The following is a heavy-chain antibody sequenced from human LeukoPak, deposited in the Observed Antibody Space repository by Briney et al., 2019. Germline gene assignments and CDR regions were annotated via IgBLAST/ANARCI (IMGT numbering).Heavy chain of an antibody. V-gene: IGHV3-30*18. CDR2: ISYDGSNK. CDR3: AELGITMIGGV. D-gene: IGHD3-10*02. J-gene: IGHJ6*04. CDR1: GFIFSNYG. Sequence: PGGSLRLSCAASGFIFSNYGIHWVRQAPGKGLEWVAVISYDGSNKYADSVKGRFTISRDNSKNTLFLQMNSLRPDDTAVYYCAELGITMIGGVWGKGTTVTISS.